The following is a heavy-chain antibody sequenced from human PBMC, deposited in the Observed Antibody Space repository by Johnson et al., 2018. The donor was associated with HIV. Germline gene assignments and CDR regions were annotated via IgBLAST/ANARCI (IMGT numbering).Heavy chain of an antibody. CDR1: GFTFDDYA. CDR2: ISWNGDDI. J-gene: IGHJ3*02. Sequence: VQLVESGGALVQPGRSLRLSCAPSGFTFDDYAVHWVRQVPGKGLEWVSSISWNGDDIGYADSVKGRFTISRDNTKSSLYLQMNSLRAEDTAVYYCARPDTYRYTDGRVGAFDIWGQGTVVTVSP. D-gene: IGHD2-8*01. CDR3: ARPDTYRYTDGRVGAFDI. V-gene: IGHV3-9*01.